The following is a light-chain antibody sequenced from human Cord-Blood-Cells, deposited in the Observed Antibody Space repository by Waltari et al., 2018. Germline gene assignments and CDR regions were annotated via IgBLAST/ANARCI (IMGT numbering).Light chain of an antibody. CDR3: SSYTSSSTVV. Sequence: SALTQPASVSGSPGPSLTISCPGTSRYVGGYNYVPWYQQHPGKAPKLMIYDVSNRPSGVSNRFSGSKSGNTASLTISGLQAEDEADYYCSSYTSSSTVVFGGGTKLTVL. V-gene: IGLV2-14*01. CDR2: DVS. CDR1: SRYVGGYNY. J-gene: IGLJ2*01.